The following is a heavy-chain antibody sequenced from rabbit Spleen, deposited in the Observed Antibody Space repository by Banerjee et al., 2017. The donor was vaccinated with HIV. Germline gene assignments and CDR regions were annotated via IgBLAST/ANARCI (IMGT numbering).Heavy chain of an antibody. CDR2: INAATGKP. CDR1: GFSLSSNSY. V-gene: IGHV1S45*01. D-gene: IGHD1-1*01. J-gene: IGHJ4*01. Sequence: QEQLEESGGGLVKPEGSLTLTCTASGFSLSSNSYMCWVRQAPGKGLEWIACINAATGKPVYATWASGRFTISRTSSTTVTLRMTSLTAADRATYFCARDLVGVIGWNFYLWGPGTLVTVS. CDR3: ARDLVGVIGWNFYL.